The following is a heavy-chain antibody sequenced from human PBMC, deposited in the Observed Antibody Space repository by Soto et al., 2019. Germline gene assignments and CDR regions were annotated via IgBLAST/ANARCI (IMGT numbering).Heavy chain of an antibody. D-gene: IGHD3-10*01. Sequence: QVQLVESGGGVVQPGRSLRLSCTASGFTFSSYGMHWVRQAPGKGLEWVAVISYDGSNKYYADSVKGRFTISRDNSKNPRYLQMNSLRAEDTAVYYCAKEWFGELLDYWGQGILVTVSS. CDR2: ISYDGSNK. CDR1: GFTFSSYG. V-gene: IGHV3-30*18. CDR3: AKEWFGELLDY. J-gene: IGHJ4*02.